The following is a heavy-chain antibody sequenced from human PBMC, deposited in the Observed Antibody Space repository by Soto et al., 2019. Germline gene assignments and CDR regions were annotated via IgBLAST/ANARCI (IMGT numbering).Heavy chain of an antibody. V-gene: IGHV3-30*03. D-gene: IGHD3-22*01. J-gene: IGHJ4*02. CDR3: AREKNSGYYRSGDF. Sequence: QVQLVASGGGVVQPGRSLSLSCAASGFTLDGHGLHWVRQAPGRGLEWVAVVTYDGTDRHYSDSVRGRCTIIRDTSKNTFYLQMNSLRIEYTAMYYCAREKNSGYYRSGDFWGQGTLVVVSS. CDR1: GFTLDGHG. CDR2: VTYDGTDR.